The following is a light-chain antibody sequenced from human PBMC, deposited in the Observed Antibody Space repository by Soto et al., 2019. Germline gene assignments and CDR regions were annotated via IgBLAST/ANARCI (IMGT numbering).Light chain of an antibody. J-gene: IGLJ1*01. CDR2: EGS. V-gene: IGLV2-23*01. Sequence: QSALTQPASVSGSPGQSITISCTGTSSDVGSYNLVSWYQQHPGKAPKLMIYEGSKRPSGVSNRFSGSKSGNTAPLTISGLQAEDEADYYCCSYAGSSTDVFGTGTKVTVL. CDR3: CSYAGSSTDV. CDR1: SSDVGSYNL.